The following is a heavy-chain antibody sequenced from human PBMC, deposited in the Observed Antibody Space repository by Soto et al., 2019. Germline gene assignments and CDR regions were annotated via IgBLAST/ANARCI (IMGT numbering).Heavy chain of an antibody. D-gene: IGHD3-10*01. CDR3: ARSITMVRGVIGY. CDR2: INHSGST. V-gene: IGHV4-34*01. Sequence: QVQLQQWGAGLLKPSETLSLTCAVYGGSFSGYYWSWIRQPPGKGLEWIGEINHSGSTNYNPSLKSRVTISVDTSKNQFSLKLSSVTAAHTAVYYCARSITMVRGVIGYWGHGTLVTVSS. J-gene: IGHJ4*01. CDR1: GGSFSGYY.